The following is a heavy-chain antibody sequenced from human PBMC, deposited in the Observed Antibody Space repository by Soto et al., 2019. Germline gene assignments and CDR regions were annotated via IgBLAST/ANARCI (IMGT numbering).Heavy chain of an antibody. D-gene: IGHD2-15*01. CDR2: INPKSGGT. V-gene: IGHV1-2*02. CDR1: GYIFSDYY. CDR3: ARARLGGAYYYDGVDV. J-gene: IGHJ6*02. Sequence: GASVKVSCKASGYIFSDYYMYWVRQAPGQGLDWMGGINPKSGGTNYAQKFQGRVTMTRDTSMSTAYMELSSLRSDDTAVYYCARARLGGAYYYDGVDVWGQGTTVTVSS.